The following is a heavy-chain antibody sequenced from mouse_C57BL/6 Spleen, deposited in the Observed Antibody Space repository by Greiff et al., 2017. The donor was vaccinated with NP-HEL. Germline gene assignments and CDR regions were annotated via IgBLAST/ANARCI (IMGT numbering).Heavy chain of an antibody. Sequence: QVQLQQPGAELVKPGASVKLSCKASGYTFTSYWMHWVKQRPGQGLEWIGMIHPNSGSTNYNEKFKSKATLTVDKSSSTAYMQLSSLTSEDSAVYYCAMRLTGTGVFAYWGQGTLVTVSA. D-gene: IGHD4-1*01. CDR1: GYTFTSYW. V-gene: IGHV1-64*01. CDR2: IHPNSGST. CDR3: AMRLTGTGVFAY. J-gene: IGHJ3*01.